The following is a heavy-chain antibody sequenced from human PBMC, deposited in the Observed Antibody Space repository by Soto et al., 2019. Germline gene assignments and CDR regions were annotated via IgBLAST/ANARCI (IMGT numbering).Heavy chain of an antibody. CDR1: GFTFSSYG. J-gene: IGHJ4*02. Sequence: QVQLVESGGGVVQPGRSLRLSCAASGFTFSSYGMHWVRQAPGKGLEWVAGISYDGSNKYYADSVKGRFTISRDNSKNTLYLQMNSLRAEDTAVYYCANGARGCYYFWGQGTLVTVSS. CDR2: ISYDGSNK. CDR3: ANGARGCYYF. D-gene: IGHD2-15*01. V-gene: IGHV3-30*18.